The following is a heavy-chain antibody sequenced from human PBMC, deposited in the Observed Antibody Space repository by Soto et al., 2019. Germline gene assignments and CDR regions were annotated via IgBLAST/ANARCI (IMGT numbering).Heavy chain of an antibody. Sequence: EVQLLESGGGLVQPGGSLRLSCTTSGFTYSTYAMSWVRQAPGKGLEWVSVISGNGGTTYYADSVKGRFTISRDNSKRTLDLQMNGLGAGGTAIFFFAKGGGGSGWSDAFDIWGQGTMVTVSS. J-gene: IGHJ3*02. CDR1: GFTYSTYA. V-gene: IGHV3-23*01. CDR3: AKGGGGSGWSDAFDI. CDR2: ISGNGGTT. D-gene: IGHD6-19*01.